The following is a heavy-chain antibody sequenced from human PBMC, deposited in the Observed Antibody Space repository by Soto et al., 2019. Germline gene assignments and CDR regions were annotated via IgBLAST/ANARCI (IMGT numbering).Heavy chain of an antibody. CDR3: ARVSSWYESFDY. CDR1: GYTLTELS. Sequence: ASVKVSCKVSGYTLTELSMHWVRQAPGQGLEWMGWISPYNGNTNYPQKFQGRVALTTDTSTSIAYMELRSLRSDDTAVYYCARVSSWYESFDYWGQGTLVTVSS. J-gene: IGHJ4*02. CDR2: ISPYNGNT. V-gene: IGHV1-18*01. D-gene: IGHD6-13*01.